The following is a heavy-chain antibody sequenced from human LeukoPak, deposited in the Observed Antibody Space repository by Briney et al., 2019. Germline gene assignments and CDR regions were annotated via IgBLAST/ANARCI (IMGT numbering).Heavy chain of an antibody. V-gene: IGHV4-4*07. D-gene: IGHD3-10*01. CDR1: GGSISTDY. J-gene: IGHJ4*02. CDR2: IYTSGST. CDR3: ASDFGY. Sequence: PSEPLSLTCTVSGGSISTDYWTWIRKPAGKGLEWIGLIYTSGSTNYNPSLKSRVTISLDTSKNQFSLRLTSVTAADTAVYYCASDFGYWGQGTLVTVSS.